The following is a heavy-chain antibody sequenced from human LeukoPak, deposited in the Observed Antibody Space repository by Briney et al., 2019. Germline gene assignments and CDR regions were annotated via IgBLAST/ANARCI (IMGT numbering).Heavy chain of an antibody. V-gene: IGHV3-30-3*01. D-gene: IGHD3-16*01. J-gene: IGHJ4*02. Sequence: GGSLRLSCAASGFTFNNWAMHWVGQAPGKGLEGVTMISYNGDNEYYADSVKGRFTISRDNSKNTVYLQMNSLRPEDTAVYFCARGTGRGGYNFENWGQGTLVTVSS. CDR2: ISYNGDNE. CDR3: ARGTGRGGYNFEN. CDR1: GFTFNNWA.